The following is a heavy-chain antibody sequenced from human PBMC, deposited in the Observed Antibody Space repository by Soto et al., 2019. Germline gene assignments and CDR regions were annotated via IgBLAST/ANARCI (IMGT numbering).Heavy chain of an antibody. V-gene: IGHV4-59*01. CDR1: GASISGYY. CDR2: IHYSGIT. CDR3: VRDPDHDSRGYIFHY. Sequence: PSETLSLTCTVSGASISGYYWSWIRQPPGKGLEWIGCIHYSGITYYNPSLKSRLTISVDTSKNQFSLKLSSLTAADMAVYYCVRDPDHDSRGYIFHYWGPGNLVTVSS. J-gene: IGHJ4*02. D-gene: IGHD3-22*01.